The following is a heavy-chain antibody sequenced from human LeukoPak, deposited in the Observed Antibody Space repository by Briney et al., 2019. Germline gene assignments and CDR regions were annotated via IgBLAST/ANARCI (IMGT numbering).Heavy chain of an antibody. J-gene: IGHJ5*02. V-gene: IGHV4-61*02. Sequence: SETLSLTCTVSGGSISSGSYYWSWIRQPAGKGLEWIGRIYTSGSTNYNPSLKSRVTISVDTSKNQFSLKLSSVAAADTAVYYCASSEGAFGELLSAWGQGTLVTVSS. CDR3: ASSEGAFGELLSA. CDR1: GGSISSGSYY. D-gene: IGHD3-10*01. CDR2: IYTSGST.